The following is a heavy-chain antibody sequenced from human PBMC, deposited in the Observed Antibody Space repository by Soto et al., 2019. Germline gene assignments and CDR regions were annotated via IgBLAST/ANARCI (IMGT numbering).Heavy chain of an antibody. Sequence: SETLSLTCTVSGGSISSSSYYWGWIRQPPGKGLEWIGSIYYSGSTYYNPSLKSRVTISVDTSKNQFSVKLSSVTAADTAVYYCARLGLELGWFDPWGQGTLVTVSS. CDR3: ARLGLELGWFDP. V-gene: IGHV4-39*01. CDR2: IYYSGST. D-gene: IGHD1-7*01. J-gene: IGHJ5*02. CDR1: GGSISSSSYY.